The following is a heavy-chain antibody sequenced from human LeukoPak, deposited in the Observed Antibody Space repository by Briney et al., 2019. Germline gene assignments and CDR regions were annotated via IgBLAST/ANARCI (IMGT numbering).Heavy chain of an antibody. CDR3: AKLGARVRGVIGVL. D-gene: IGHD3-10*01. CDR2: ISSSSSYI. V-gene: IGHV3-21*04. Sequence: PGGSLRLSCAASGFTFSSYSMTWVRQAPGKGLGWVSSISSSSSYIYYADSVKGRFTISRDNAKNSLYLQMNSLRAEDTAVYYCAKLGARVRGVIGVLWGQGTLVTVSS. CDR1: GFTFSSYS. J-gene: IGHJ4*02.